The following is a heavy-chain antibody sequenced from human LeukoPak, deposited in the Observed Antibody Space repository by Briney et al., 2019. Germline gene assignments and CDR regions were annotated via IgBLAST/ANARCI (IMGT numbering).Heavy chain of an antibody. V-gene: IGHV4-59*01. D-gene: IGHD6-19*01. J-gene: IGHJ5*02. Sequence: PSETLSLTCTVSGGSISSYYWSWIRQPPGKGLEWIGYIYYSGSTNYNPSLKSRVTISVDTSKNQFSLKLSSVTAADTAVYYCARDLGGWRSNWFDPWGQGTLVTVSS. CDR2: IYYSGST. CDR3: ARDLGGWRSNWFDP. CDR1: GGSISSYY.